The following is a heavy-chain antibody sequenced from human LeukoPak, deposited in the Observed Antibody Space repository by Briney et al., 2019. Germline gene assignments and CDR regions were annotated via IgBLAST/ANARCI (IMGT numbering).Heavy chain of an antibody. Sequence: GGSLRLSCAASGFTFSSYAMSWVRQAPGKGLEWVSAISGSGGSTYYADSVKGRFTISRDNSKNTLYLQMNSLRAEDTAVYYCARWTSPYYYDSSGYYSIDYWGQGTLVTVSS. CDR2: ISGSGGST. CDR1: GFTFSSYA. D-gene: IGHD3-22*01. CDR3: ARWTSPYYYDSSGYYSIDY. V-gene: IGHV3-23*01. J-gene: IGHJ4*02.